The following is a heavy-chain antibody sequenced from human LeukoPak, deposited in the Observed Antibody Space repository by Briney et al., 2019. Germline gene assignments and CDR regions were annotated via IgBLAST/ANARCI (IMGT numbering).Heavy chain of an antibody. J-gene: IGHJ4*02. CDR3: ARHIAVSSGGYCFDS. V-gene: IGHV1-46*01. CDR1: GFIFSTYA. CDR2: LNPRGGST. Sequence: PGRSLRLSCAASGFIFSTYAMHWVRLAPGQGLEWMGRLNPRGGSTMYAQKFQGRVTMTRDTSTSTVYMELSSLRSDDTAVYHCARHIAVSSGGYCFDSWGQGTLVTVSS. D-gene: IGHD6-19*01.